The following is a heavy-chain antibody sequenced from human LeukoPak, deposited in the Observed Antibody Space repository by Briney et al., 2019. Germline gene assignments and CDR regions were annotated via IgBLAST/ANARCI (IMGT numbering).Heavy chain of an antibody. CDR1: GFTFSSYG. Sequence: GRSLRLSCAASGFTFSSYGMHWVRQAPGKGLEWVAVIWYDGSNKYYAEAVKGRFTISRDNSKNTLYLQMNSLRAEDTAVYYCARGGYYSDSRDYYPFDYWGQGTLVTVSS. CDR2: IWYDGSNK. V-gene: IGHV3-33*01. D-gene: IGHD3-22*01. CDR3: ARGGYYSDSRDYYPFDY. J-gene: IGHJ4*02.